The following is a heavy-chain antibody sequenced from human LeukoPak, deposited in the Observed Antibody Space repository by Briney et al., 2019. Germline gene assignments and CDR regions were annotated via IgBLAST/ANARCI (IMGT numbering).Heavy chain of an antibody. Sequence: PGGSLRLSRAASGISVSSNHMSWVRQAPDKNLEWVSVTYRGGTTEYTDSVEGRFSTSRDDSKNTLSLQMNNLRVEDTAVYYCVRVLGSPSYFDYWGQGTLVTVSS. V-gene: IGHV3-66*01. J-gene: IGHJ4*02. CDR2: TYRGGTT. CDR3: VRVLGSPSYFDY. D-gene: IGHD3-16*01. CDR1: GISVSSNH.